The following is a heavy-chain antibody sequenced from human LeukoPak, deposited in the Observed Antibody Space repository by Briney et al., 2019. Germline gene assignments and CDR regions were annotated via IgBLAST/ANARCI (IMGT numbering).Heavy chain of an antibody. D-gene: IGHD4-17*01. CDR3: ARAIRSGYGDYPGHFDY. J-gene: IGHJ4*02. CDR2: INAGNGNT. V-gene: IGHV1-3*01. Sequence: ASVKVSCKASGYTFTSYAMHWVRQAPGQRLEWMGWINAGNGNTKYSQRFQGRVTITRDTSASTAYMELSSLRSDDTAVYYCARAIRSGYGDYPGHFDYWGQGTLVTVSS. CDR1: GYTFTSYA.